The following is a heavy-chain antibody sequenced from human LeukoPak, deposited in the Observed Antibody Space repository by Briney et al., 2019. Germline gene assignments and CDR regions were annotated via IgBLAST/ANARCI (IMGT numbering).Heavy chain of an antibody. CDR3: TKGSAAAGSNNWFDP. J-gene: IGHJ5*02. Sequence: GGSLRLSCAASGFTFSGSAMHWVRQASGKGLEWVGRIRSKANSYATAYAASARGRFTISRDDSKNTAYLQMNSLNTEDTAMYYCTKGSAAAGSNNWFDPWGQGTLVTVSS. CDR1: GFTFSGSA. V-gene: IGHV3-73*01. D-gene: IGHD6-13*01. CDR2: IRSKANSYAT.